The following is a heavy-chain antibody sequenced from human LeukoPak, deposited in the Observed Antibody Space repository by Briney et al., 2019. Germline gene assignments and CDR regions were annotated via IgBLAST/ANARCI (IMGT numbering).Heavy chain of an antibody. CDR2: ISAYNGNT. CDR3: ARDWEIWEGATTPFDY. CDR1: GGTFSSYA. D-gene: IGHD1-26*01. Sequence: GASVKVSCKASGGTFSSYAISWVRQAPGQGLEWMGWISAYNGNTNYAQKLQGRVTMTTDTSTSTAYMELRSLRSDDTAVYYCARDWEIWEGATTPFDYWGQGTLVTVSS. V-gene: IGHV1-18*01. J-gene: IGHJ4*02.